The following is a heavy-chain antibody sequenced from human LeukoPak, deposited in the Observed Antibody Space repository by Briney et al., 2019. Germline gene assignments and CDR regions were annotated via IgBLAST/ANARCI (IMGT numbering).Heavy chain of an antibody. V-gene: IGHV3-21*01. CDR1: GFTFSSYS. CDR3: AGAGDGYDSSFDY. Sequence: GGSLRLSCAASGFTFSSYSMNWVRQAPGKGLEWVSSISSSSSYIYYSDSVKGRFTISRDNAKNSLYLQMNSLRADDTAVYYCAGAGDGYDSSFDYWGQGTLVTVSS. CDR2: ISSSSSYI. J-gene: IGHJ4*02. D-gene: IGHD5-12*01.